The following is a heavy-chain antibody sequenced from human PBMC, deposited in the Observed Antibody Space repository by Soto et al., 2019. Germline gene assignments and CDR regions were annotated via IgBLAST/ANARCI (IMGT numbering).Heavy chain of an antibody. CDR3: AKPKKYSPYYYGMDV. D-gene: IGHD5-18*01. CDR1: GFTFSSYA. CDR2: ISGSGGST. Sequence: GGSLRLSCAASGFTFSSYAMSWVRQAPGKGLEWVSAISGSGGSTYYADSVKGRFTISRDNSKNTLYLQMNSLRAEDTAVYHCAKPKKYSPYYYGMDVWGQGTTVTVSS. J-gene: IGHJ6*02. V-gene: IGHV3-23*01.